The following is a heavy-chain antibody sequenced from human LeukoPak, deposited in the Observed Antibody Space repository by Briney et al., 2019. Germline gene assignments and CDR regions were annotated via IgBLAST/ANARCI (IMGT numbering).Heavy chain of an antibody. CDR1: GFTFSSYD. J-gene: IGHJ4*02. CDR3: AKDFRTPGSWIDY. D-gene: IGHD1-14*01. Sequence: GGSLRLSCAASGFTFSSYDMNWVRQAPGKGLEWVSAISGSGGSTYYADSVKGWFTISRDNSKNTLYLQMNSLRAEDTAVYYCAKDFRTPGSWIDYWGQGTLVTVSP. CDR2: ISGSGGST. V-gene: IGHV3-23*01.